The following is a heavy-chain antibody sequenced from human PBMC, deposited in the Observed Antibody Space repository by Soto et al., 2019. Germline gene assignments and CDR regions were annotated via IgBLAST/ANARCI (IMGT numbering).Heavy chain of an antibody. D-gene: IGHD3-10*01. V-gene: IGHV3-23*01. CDR2: ISGSGGKT. J-gene: IGHJ4*02. CDR1: GFTFSSYA. CDR3: AKLWFGELAPFDY. Sequence: GGSLRLSCAASGFTFSSYAMSWVRQAPGKGLEWVSAISGSGGKTYYAGSVKGRFTISRDNSKNTLYLQMNSLRAEDTAVYSCAKLWFGELAPFDYWGQGTLVTVSS.